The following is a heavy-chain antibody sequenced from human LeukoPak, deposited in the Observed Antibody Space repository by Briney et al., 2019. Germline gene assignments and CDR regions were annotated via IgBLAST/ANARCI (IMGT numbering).Heavy chain of an antibody. Sequence: GGSLTLSCAASDFTFRSYSMNWVRQAPGKGLEWVSYISSGSSTIYYADSVKGRFTISRDNAKNSLYLQMNSLRAEDTAVYYCAGNWNFYYNHMDVWGKGTTVIVSS. CDR3: AGNWNFYYNHMDV. D-gene: IGHD1-20*01. CDR1: DFTFRSYS. V-gene: IGHV3-48*04. CDR2: ISSGSSTI. J-gene: IGHJ6*03.